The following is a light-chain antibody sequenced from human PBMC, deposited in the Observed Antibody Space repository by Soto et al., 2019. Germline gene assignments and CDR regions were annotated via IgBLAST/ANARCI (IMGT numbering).Light chain of an antibody. J-gene: IGKJ4*01. CDR2: GAS. CDR3: QEYNSWHPIT. CDR1: QSISSK. V-gene: IGKV3-15*01. Sequence: EIVMTQSPATLSVSPGERATLSCRASQSISSKLAWYQQKPGPAPRLLIYGASTRATGIPVRFSGSGSGTEFTLTITSLQSEDFAVYYCQEYNSWHPITVRGGTEVEIK.